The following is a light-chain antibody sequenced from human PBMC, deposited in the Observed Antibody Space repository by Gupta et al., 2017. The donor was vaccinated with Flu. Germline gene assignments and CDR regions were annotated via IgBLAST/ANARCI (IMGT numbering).Light chain of an antibody. Sequence: EIVLTQSPATLSLSPGERATLSCRASQSVSIFLAWYQHKPGQAPRLLIYDASTRAPGIPARFSGSGSGTDFTLTISSLEPDDFAVYYCQQRSNWLLTFGGGTKVEVK. CDR3: QQRSNWLLT. V-gene: IGKV3-11*01. CDR1: QSVSIF. CDR2: DAS. J-gene: IGKJ4*01.